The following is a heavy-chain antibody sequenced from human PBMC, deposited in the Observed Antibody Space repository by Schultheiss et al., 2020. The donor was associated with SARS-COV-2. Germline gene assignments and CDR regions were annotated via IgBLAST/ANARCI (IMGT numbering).Heavy chain of an antibody. Sequence: SETLSLTCTVSGGSISSYYWSWIRQPPGKGLEWIGEINHSGSTNYNPSLKSRVTISVDTSKNQFSLKLSSVTAADTAVYYCASTIFGVVIIPDAHYYYYYYMDVWGKGTTVTVSS. CDR1: GGSISSYY. CDR3: ASTIFGVVIIPDAHYYYYYYMDV. CDR2: INHSGST. V-gene: IGHV4-59*08. J-gene: IGHJ6*03. D-gene: IGHD3-3*01.